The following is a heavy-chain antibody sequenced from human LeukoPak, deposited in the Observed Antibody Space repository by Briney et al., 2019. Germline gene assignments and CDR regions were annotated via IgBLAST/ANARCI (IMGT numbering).Heavy chain of an antibody. J-gene: IGHJ4*02. D-gene: IGHD6-19*01. V-gene: IGHV3-30*02. Sequence: GGSLRLSCAASGFTFSSYAMHWVHQAPGKGLEWVSFIRYDGSIKYYADSVEGRFTISRDNSKNTLYLQMNSLRADDTAVYYCAKGIAVAGTELADWGQGTLVTVSA. CDR2: IRYDGSIK. CDR3: AKGIAVAGTELAD. CDR1: GFTFSSYA.